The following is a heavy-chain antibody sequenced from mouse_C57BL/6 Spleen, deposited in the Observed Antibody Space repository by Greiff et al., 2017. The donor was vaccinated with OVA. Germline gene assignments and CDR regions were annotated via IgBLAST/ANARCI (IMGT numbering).Heavy chain of an antibody. CDR3: ASPGAMDY. CDR1: GFTFSDYY. J-gene: IGHJ4*01. CDR2: LSKGGGST. V-gene: IGHV5-12*01. Sequence: VKVVESGGGLVQPGGSLKLSCAASGFTFSDYYMYWVRPTPENRLGWVASLSKGGGSTYYPDTVKGRFTISRDNAKNTLYLQMSRLKSEDTAMYYCASPGAMDYWGQGTSVTVSS.